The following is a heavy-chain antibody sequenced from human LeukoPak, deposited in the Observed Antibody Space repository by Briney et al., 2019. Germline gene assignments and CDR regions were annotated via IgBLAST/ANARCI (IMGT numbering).Heavy chain of an antibody. CDR1: GYTFTSYG. Sequence: ASVKVSCKASGYTFTSYGISWVRQAPGQGLEWMGWISAYNGNTNYAQKLQGRVTMTTDTSTSTAYTELRSLRSDDTAVYYCARDWNRAVVVPAATNWFDPWGQGTLVTVSS. D-gene: IGHD2-2*01. J-gene: IGHJ5*02. CDR3: ARDWNRAVVVPAATNWFDP. V-gene: IGHV1-18*01. CDR2: ISAYNGNT.